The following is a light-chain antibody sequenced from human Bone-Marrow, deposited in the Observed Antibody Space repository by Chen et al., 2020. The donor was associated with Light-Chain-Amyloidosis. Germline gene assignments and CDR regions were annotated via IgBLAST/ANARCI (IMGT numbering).Light chain of an antibody. V-gene: IGLV3-25*03. J-gene: IGLJ2*01. CDR1: ALAKQY. CDR3: QSADSSGTYEVI. Sequence: SFELTQPPSVSVSPGQTARITCSGDALAKQYADWFQQRPGQAPILLIYQDSERPSGIPERFSGASSGTTVMLTITGVQAEDEADYFCQSADSSGTYEVIFGGGTKLTVL. CDR2: QDS.